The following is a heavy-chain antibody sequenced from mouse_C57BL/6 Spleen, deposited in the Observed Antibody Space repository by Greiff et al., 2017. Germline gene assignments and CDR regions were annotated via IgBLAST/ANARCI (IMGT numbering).Heavy chain of an antibody. CDR2: ISYDGSN. CDR3: AREGNYDYDDGAMDY. V-gene: IGHV3-6*01. CDR1: GYSITSGYY. J-gene: IGHJ4*01. D-gene: IGHD2-4*01. Sequence: EVQLVESGPGLVKPSQSLSLTCSVTGYSITSGYYWNWIRQFPGNKLEWMGYISYDGSNNYNPSLKNPISITRDTSKNQFFLKLNSVTTEDTATYYCAREGNYDYDDGAMDYWGQGTSVTVSS.